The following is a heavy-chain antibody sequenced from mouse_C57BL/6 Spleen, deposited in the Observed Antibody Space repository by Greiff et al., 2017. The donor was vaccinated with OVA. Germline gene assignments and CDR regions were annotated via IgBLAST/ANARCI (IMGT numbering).Heavy chain of an antibody. J-gene: IGHJ4*01. V-gene: IGHV1-18*01. D-gene: IGHD1-1*01. CDR3: ARSVYYYGSRRAMDY. CDR1: GYTFTDYN. CDR2: LNPTNGGT. Sequence: VQLQQSGPELVKPGASVKIPCKASGYTFTDYNMDWVKQSPGQSLEWIGDLNPTNGGTIYNQKFKGKATLTVDKSSSTAYMELRSLTSEDTADYYCARSVYYYGSRRAMDYWGQGTSVTVSS.